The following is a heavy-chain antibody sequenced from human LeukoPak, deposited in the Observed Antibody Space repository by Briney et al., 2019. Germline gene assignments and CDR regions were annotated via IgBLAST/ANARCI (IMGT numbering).Heavy chain of an antibody. V-gene: IGHV3-33*01. CDR3: ARDLNY. CDR1: GFTFSSYG. CDR2: IWHDGSNK. J-gene: IGHJ4*02. D-gene: IGHD3-9*01. Sequence: PGRSLRLSCAASGFTFSSYGMHWVRQAPAKGLEWVAVIWHDGSNKYYADYVKCRLTISRDNCTNTLYLQMNSLRAEDTAVYYGARDLNYWGQGTLVTVSS.